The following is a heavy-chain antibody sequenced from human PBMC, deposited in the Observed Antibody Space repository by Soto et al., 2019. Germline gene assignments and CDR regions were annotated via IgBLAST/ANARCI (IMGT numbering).Heavy chain of an antibody. CDR3: AKNGQPPYYYYGLDV. Sequence: ASVKVSCKASGYTFTRYGISWVRQAPGQGLEWMGWISGYNGDTIYAQKFQGRVTMTIDTSTSTAYMELRSLTSDDTAVYYCAKNGQPPYYYYGLDVWGQGTKVTVSS. CDR2: ISGYNGDT. V-gene: IGHV1-18*01. J-gene: IGHJ6*02. D-gene: IGHD2-8*01. CDR1: GYTFTRYG.